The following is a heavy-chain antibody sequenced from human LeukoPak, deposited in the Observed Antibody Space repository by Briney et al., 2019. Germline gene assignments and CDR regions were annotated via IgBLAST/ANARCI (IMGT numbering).Heavy chain of an antibody. CDR2: ISSSSSYT. V-gene: IGHV3-11*06. J-gene: IGHJ3*02. CDR3: ARDLGYCSSTSCSDAFDI. Sequence: GGSLRLSCAASGFTFSDYYMSWIRQAPGKGLEWVSYISSSSSYTNYADSVKGRFTISRDNAKNSLYLQMNSLRAEDTAVYYCARDLGYCSSTSCSDAFDIWGQGTMVTASS. CDR1: GFTFSDYY. D-gene: IGHD2-2*01.